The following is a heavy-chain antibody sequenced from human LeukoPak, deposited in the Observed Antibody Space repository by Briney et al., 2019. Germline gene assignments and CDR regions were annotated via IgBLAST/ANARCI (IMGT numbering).Heavy chain of an antibody. V-gene: IGHV3-23*01. CDR1: GFTFSSYA. CDR2: ITGSGGST. J-gene: IGHJ4*02. Sequence: LAGGSLRLSCVVSGFTFSSYAMSWVRLAPGRGLEWVSTITGSGGSTYYADSVKGRFTISRDNSKKTLYLQMNSLRADDTAVYHCAFGTEAAMTFDYWGQGTLVTVSS. CDR3: AFGTEAAMTFDY. D-gene: IGHD2-2*01.